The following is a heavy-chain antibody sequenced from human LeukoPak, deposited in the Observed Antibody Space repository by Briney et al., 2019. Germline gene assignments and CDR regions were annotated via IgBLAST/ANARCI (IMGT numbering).Heavy chain of an antibody. V-gene: IGHV5-51*01. CDR3: ARHVGDGYNYRFPYFDY. CDR1: GYSFTSYW. CDR2: IYPGDSDT. J-gene: IGHJ4*02. D-gene: IGHD5-24*01. Sequence: RGASLQISCKGSGYSFTSYWIGWVRQMPGKGLEWMGIIYPGDSDTRYSPSFQGQVTISADKSISTAYLQWSSLKASDTAMYYCARHVGDGYNYRFPYFDYWGQGTLVTVSS.